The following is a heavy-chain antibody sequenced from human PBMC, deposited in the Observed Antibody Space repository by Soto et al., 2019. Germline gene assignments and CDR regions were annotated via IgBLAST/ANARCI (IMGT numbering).Heavy chain of an antibody. Sequence: SETLSLTCAVYGGSFSGYYWSWIRQPPGKGLEWIGEINHSGSTNYNPSLKSRVTISVDTSKNQFSLKLSSVTAADTAVYYCARGKLRITIFGVVIPYYYYGMDVWGQGSTVTVSS. CDR1: GGSFSGYY. V-gene: IGHV4-34*01. J-gene: IGHJ6*02. CDR2: INHSGST. D-gene: IGHD3-3*01. CDR3: ARGKLRITIFGVVIPYYYYGMDV.